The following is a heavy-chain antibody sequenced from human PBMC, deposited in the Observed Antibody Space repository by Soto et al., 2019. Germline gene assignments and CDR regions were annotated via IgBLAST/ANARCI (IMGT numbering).Heavy chain of an antibody. Sequence: QVQLVQSGAEVKKPGASVKVSCKASGYTFTNFGISWVRQAPGQGLEWMGWISAYNGNTNYAQKFQGRVTMTTGTSTRTASLEVRSLRFDDTAVYSCARGGTAIAYWGQGTLVTVSS. CDR1: GYTFTNFG. J-gene: IGHJ4*02. V-gene: IGHV1-18*01. D-gene: IGHD2-21*02. CDR3: ARGGTAIAY. CDR2: ISAYNGNT.